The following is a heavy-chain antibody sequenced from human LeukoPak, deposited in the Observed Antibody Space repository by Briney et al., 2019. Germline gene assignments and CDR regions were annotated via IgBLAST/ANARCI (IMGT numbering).Heavy chain of an antibody. J-gene: IGHJ6*03. V-gene: IGHV4-39*07. Sequence: SETLSLTCTVSGGSISSSSYYWGWIRQPPGKGLEWIGSIYYSGSTYYNPSLKSRVTISVDTSKNQFSLKLSSVTAADTAVYYCARDHGYMDVWGKGTTVTVSS. CDR2: IYYSGST. CDR3: ARDHGYMDV. CDR1: GGSISSSSYY.